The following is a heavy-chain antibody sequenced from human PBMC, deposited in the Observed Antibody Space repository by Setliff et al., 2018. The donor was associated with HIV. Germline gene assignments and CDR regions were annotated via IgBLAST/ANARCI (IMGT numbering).Heavy chain of an antibody. Sequence: SETLSLTCAASGYAINSGFSRAWIRQPPGQGPQWFGSIYQSGSIYYNPSLQSRVTIPVGSSKNQFSLNLFSVTAADTAVYYCARPRRVRSRAWYWFDIWGQGTLVTVSS. V-gene: IGHV4-38-2*01. D-gene: IGHD6-19*01. J-gene: IGHJ5*02. CDR2: IYQSGSI. CDR1: GYAINSGFS. CDR3: ARPRRVRSRAWYWFDI.